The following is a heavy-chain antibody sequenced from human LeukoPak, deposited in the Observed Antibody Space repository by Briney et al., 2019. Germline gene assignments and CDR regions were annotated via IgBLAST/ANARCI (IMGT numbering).Heavy chain of an antibody. D-gene: IGHD2-15*01. CDR3: ARRRYCSGGSCPDAFDI. Sequence: GASVKVSCKASGYTFTSYDINWVRQATGQGLEWMGWMNPNSGNTGYAQKFQGRVTMTRNTSISTAYMELSSLRSEDTAVYYCARRRYCSGGSCPDAFDIWGQGTMVTVPS. J-gene: IGHJ3*02. CDR1: GYTFTSYD. CDR2: MNPNSGNT. V-gene: IGHV1-8*01.